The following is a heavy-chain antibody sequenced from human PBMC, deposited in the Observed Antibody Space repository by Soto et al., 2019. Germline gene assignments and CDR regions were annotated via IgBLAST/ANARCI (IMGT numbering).Heavy chain of an antibody. Sequence: QVQLVESGGGVVQPGRSLRLSCAASGFTFSSYGMHWVRQAPGKGLEWVAVIWYDGSNKYYADSVKGRFTISRDNSKNTLYLQMNSLRAEDTAVYYCARDTDIVVVPAATGCFDPWGQGTLVTVSS. J-gene: IGHJ5*02. CDR2: IWYDGSNK. CDR3: ARDTDIVVVPAATGCFDP. V-gene: IGHV3-33*01. D-gene: IGHD2-2*01. CDR1: GFTFSSYG.